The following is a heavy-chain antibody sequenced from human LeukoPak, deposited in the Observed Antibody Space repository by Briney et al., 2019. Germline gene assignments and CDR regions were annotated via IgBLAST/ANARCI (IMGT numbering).Heavy chain of an antibody. D-gene: IGHD7-27*01. V-gene: IGHV3-30-3*01. CDR3: AREILTGYAFDI. Sequence: PGGSLRLSCAASGFTFSTYAMHWVRQAPGKGREWVAFISYDGTNKYCADSVKGRFTISRDNSKNTLYLQMNSLRAEDTALYYCAREILTGYAFDIWGQGTMVTVSS. CDR2: ISYDGTNK. J-gene: IGHJ3*02. CDR1: GFTFSTYA.